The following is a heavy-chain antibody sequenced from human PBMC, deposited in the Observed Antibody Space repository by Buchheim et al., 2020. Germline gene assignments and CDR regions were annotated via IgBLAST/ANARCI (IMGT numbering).Heavy chain of an antibody. J-gene: IGHJ4*02. CDR3: ARDPYSGSYSDY. CDR1: GFPFSSYG. Sequence: QVQLVESGGGVVQHGRSLRLSCAASGFPFSSYGMHWVRQAPGTGLEWVAVIWYDGNNKYYADSVKGRFTISRDNSKNTLYLQMNSLRAEDTAVYYCARDPYSGSYSDYWGQGTL. V-gene: IGHV3-33*01. D-gene: IGHD1-26*01. CDR2: IWYDGNNK.